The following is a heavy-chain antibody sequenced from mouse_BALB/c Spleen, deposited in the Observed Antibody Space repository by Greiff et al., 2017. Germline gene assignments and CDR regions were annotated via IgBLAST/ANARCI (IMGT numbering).Heavy chain of an antibody. Sequence: DVQLVESGGGLVQPGGSLRLSCATSGFTFTDYYMSWVRQPPGKALEWLGFIRNKANGYTTEYSASVKGRFTISRDNSQSILYLQMNTLRAEDSATYYCAREGITTAPMDYWGQGTSVTVSS. CDR2: IRNKANGYTT. D-gene: IGHD1-2*01. CDR3: AREGITTAPMDY. J-gene: IGHJ4*01. V-gene: IGHV7-3*02. CDR1: GFTFTDYY.